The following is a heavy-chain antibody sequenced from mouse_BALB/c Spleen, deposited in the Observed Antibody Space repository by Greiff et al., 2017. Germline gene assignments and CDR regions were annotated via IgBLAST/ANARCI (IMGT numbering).Heavy chain of an antibody. Sequence: EVQLVESGGGLVQPGGSLRLSCATSGFTFTDYYMSWVRQPPGKALEWLGFIRNKANGYTTEYSASVKGRFTISRDNSQSILYLQMNTLRAEDSATYYCARVYYDYDFDYWGQGTTLTVSS. J-gene: IGHJ2*01. V-gene: IGHV7-3*02. CDR1: GFTFTDYY. CDR2: IRNKANGYTT. CDR3: ARVYYDYDFDY. D-gene: IGHD2-4*01.